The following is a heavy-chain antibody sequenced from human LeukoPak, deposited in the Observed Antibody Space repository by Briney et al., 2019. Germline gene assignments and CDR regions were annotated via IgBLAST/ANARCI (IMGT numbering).Heavy chain of an antibody. CDR2: ISYDGSNK. Sequence: GGSLRLSCAASGFTFSSYAMHWVRQAPGKGLEWVAVISYDGSNKYYADSVKGRFTISRDNSKNTLYLQMNSLRAEDTAVYHCARDLQWLVFAYWGQGTLVTVSS. CDR1: GFTFSSYA. CDR3: ARDLQWLVFAY. J-gene: IGHJ4*02. V-gene: IGHV3-30*04. D-gene: IGHD6-19*01.